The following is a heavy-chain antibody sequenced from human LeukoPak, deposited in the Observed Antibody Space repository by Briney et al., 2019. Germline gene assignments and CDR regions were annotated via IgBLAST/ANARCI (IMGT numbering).Heavy chain of an antibody. D-gene: IGHD2-2*02. CDR1: GGSICSSSYY. V-gene: IGHV4-39*02. Sequence: PSETLSLTCTVSGGSICSSSYYWGWIRQPPGKGLEWIGSIYYSGSTYYNPSLKSRVTISVDTSKNQFSLKLSSVTAADTAVYYCARERYCSSTSCYKGWFDPWGQGTLVTVSS. CDR3: ARERYCSSTSCYKGWFDP. CDR2: IYYSGST. J-gene: IGHJ5*02.